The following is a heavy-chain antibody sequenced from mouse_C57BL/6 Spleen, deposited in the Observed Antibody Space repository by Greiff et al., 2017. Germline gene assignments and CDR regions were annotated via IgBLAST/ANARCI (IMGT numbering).Heavy chain of an antibody. CDR2: INPGSGGT. CDR3: ARSITFFDY. CDR1: GYAFTNYL. Sequence: VQLQQSGAELVRPGTSVKVSCKASGYAFTNYLIEWVKQRPGQGLEWIGVINPGSGGTNYNEKFKGKATLTADKSSSTAYMQLSSLTSEDSAVYVCARSITFFDYWGQGTTLTVSS. D-gene: IGHD1-1*01. V-gene: IGHV1-54*01. J-gene: IGHJ2*01.